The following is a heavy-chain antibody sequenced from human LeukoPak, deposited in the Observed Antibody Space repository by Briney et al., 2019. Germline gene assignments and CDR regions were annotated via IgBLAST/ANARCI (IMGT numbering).Heavy chain of an antibody. CDR1: GITFNNYV. CDR3: AKDHSNTWYEFDY. Sequence: PGGSLRLSCVASGITFNNYVMSWVRQAPGKGLEWVSGISGSGSATYYADFAKGRFTNSRDNSKHTLSLQMNSLRTEDAAVYFCAKDHSNTWYEFDYWGQGTLVTVSS. V-gene: IGHV3-23*01. D-gene: IGHD6-13*01. J-gene: IGHJ4*02. CDR2: ISGSGSAT.